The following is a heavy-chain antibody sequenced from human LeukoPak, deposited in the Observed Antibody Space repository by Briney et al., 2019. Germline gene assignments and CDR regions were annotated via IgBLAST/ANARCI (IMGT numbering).Heavy chain of an antibody. CDR1: GFPFSIYD. CDR2: ICGDGRDI. J-gene: IGHJ4*02. D-gene: IGHD6-19*01. CDR3: ATSLSGWFGPSAYY. Sequence: GGSLRLSCAASGFPFSIYDMRWVREAPGKGLEWVSSICGDGRDIHYADSVRGRFTISGDNARNSVFLQMNSLRAEDTGVYYCATSLSGWFGPSAYYCGQGTLVTVSS. V-gene: IGHV3-21*01.